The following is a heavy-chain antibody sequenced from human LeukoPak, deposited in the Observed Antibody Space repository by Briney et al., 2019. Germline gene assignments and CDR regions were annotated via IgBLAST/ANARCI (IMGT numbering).Heavy chain of an antibody. V-gene: IGHV4-61*01. CDR2: VYKSGGT. Sequence: SETLSLTCTVSGVSVSSGNYYWSWIRRPPGKGLEWIGYVYKSGGTNYNPSLKGRVTISVDTSKNQFSLKLSSVTTADTAVYYCARISLTMRDAFDIWGQGTTVTVST. D-gene: IGHD4/OR15-4a*01. J-gene: IGHJ3*02. CDR3: ARISLTMRDAFDI. CDR1: GVSVSSGNYY.